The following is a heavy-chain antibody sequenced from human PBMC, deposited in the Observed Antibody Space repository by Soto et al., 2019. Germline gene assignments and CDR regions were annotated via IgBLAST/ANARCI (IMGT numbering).Heavy chain of an antibody. V-gene: IGHV3-66*01. CDR2: IYSGGST. CDR3: ARVRSHFLSVYDY. CDR1: GFTVNSNY. Sequence: GGSLRLSCGASGFTVNSNYMSWVRQAPGKGLEWVSVIYSGGSTNYADSVKGRFTISRDNSKNTLYLQMNSLRADDTAVYYCARVRSHFLSVYDYWGQGTPVTVSS. D-gene: IGHD3-3*01. J-gene: IGHJ4*02.